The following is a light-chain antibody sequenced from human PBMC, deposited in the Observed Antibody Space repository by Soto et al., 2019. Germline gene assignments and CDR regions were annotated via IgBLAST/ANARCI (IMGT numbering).Light chain of an antibody. V-gene: IGLV2-8*01. CDR2: EIS. CDR3: SSYAGINNLI. J-gene: IGLJ2*01. Sequence: QSALTQPPSASGSPGQSVTISCTGTSSDVGGYNYVSWYQQHPGKAPKLMIYEISKRPSGVPDRSSGSKSGNTASLTVSGLQAEDEAYYYCSSYAGINNLIFGGGTKLTVL. CDR1: SSDVGGYNY.